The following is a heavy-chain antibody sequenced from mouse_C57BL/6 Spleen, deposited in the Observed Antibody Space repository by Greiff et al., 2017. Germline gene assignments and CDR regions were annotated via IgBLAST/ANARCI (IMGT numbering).Heavy chain of an antibody. CDR3: ARSIYYGNYDWYFDV. J-gene: IGHJ1*03. V-gene: IGHV1-80*01. CDR1: GYAFSSYW. D-gene: IGHD2-1*01. Sequence: QVQLQQSGAELVKPGASVKISCKASGYAFSSYWMNWVKQRPGKGLEWIGQIYPGDGDTNYNGKFKGKATLTADKSSSTAYMQLSSLTSEDSAVYFCARSIYYGNYDWYFDVWGTGTTVTVSS. CDR2: IYPGDGDT.